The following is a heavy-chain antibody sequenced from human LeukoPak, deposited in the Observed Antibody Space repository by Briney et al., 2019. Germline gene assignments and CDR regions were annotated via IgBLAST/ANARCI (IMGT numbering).Heavy chain of an antibody. J-gene: IGHJ4*02. D-gene: IGHD1-26*01. CDR1: GFTFSSYG. CDR2: ISYDGSNK. V-gene: IGHV3-30*18. CDR3: AKEYSSGSYLDY. Sequence: GRSLRLSCAASGFTFSSYGMHWVRQAPGKGLEWVAVISYDGSNKYYADSVKGRFTISRDNSKNTLYLQMNSLRAEDTAVYYCAKEYSSGSYLDYWGQGTLVTVSS.